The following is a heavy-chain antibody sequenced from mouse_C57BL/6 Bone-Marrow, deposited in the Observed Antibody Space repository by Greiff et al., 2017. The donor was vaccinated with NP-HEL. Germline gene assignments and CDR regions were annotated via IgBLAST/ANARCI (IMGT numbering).Heavy chain of an antibody. CDR3: ARSYYDSSSYGWYFEV. CDR2: INPGSGGT. D-gene: IGHD1-1*01. J-gene: IGHJ1*03. Sequence: QVQLQQSGAELVRPGTSVKVSCKASGYAFTNYLIEWVKQRPGQGLEWIGVINPGSGGTNYNEKFKGKATLTADKSSSTAYMQLSSLTSEDSAVYFCARSYYDSSSYGWYFEVWGTGTTVTVSS. CDR1: GYAFTNYL. V-gene: IGHV1-54*01.